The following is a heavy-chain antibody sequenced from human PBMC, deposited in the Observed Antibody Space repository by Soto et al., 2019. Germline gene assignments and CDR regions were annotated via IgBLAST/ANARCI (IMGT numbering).Heavy chain of an antibody. V-gene: IGHV1-69*02. Sequence: QVQLVQSGAEVKKPGSSVKVSCKASGGTFSSYTISWVRQAPGQGLEWMGRIIPILGIANYAQKFQGRVTITADKSTSTDYMERSSLRSEDTAVYYCANLDGGNSAEYFQHWGQGTLVTVSS. CDR1: GGTFSSYT. J-gene: IGHJ1*01. CDR3: ANLDGGNSAEYFQH. CDR2: IIPILGIA. D-gene: IGHD2-15*01.